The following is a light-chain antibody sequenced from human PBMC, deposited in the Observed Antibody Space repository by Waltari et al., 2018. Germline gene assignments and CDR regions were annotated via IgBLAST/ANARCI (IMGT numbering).Light chain of an antibody. V-gene: IGLV2-14*01. Sequence: QSALTQPASVSGSPGQSITISCTGTSSDVGAYNFLSWYQQHPGQAPHLIIYEVSERPPGVSNRFSGSKSDNTASLTISGLQAEDEADYYCSSYTTSTAPGVFGAGTKVTVL. CDR1: SSDVGAYNF. J-gene: IGLJ1*01. CDR3: SSYTTSTAPGV. CDR2: EVS.